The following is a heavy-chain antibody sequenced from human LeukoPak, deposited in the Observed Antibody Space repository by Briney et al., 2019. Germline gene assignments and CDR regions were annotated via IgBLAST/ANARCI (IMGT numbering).Heavy chain of an antibody. CDR3: ATKGAGTARYFDH. J-gene: IGHJ4*02. Sequence: GGSLRLSCAASEFTFSNYAMSWVRQAPGKGLEWVSAISGGAGNTYYADSVKGRFTISRDNSKNTLYLQMNSLRAEDTAVYYCATKGAGTARYFDHWGQGTLVTVSS. CDR1: EFTFSNYA. D-gene: IGHD6-19*01. V-gene: IGHV3-23*01. CDR2: ISGGAGNT.